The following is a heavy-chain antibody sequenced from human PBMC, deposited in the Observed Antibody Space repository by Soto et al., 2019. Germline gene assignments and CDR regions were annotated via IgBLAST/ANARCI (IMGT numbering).Heavy chain of an antibody. D-gene: IGHD3-3*01. CDR3: ASSPSMVTIFGVVITNPLDY. V-gene: IGHV3-48*03. CDR1: GFTFSSYE. CDR2: ISSSGSTI. Sequence: PGGSLRLSCAASGFTFSSYEMNWVRQAPGKGLEWVSYISSSGSTIYYADSVKGRFTISRDNAKNSLYLQMNSLRAEDTAVYYCASSPSMVTIFGVVITNPLDYWGQGTLVTVSS. J-gene: IGHJ4*02.